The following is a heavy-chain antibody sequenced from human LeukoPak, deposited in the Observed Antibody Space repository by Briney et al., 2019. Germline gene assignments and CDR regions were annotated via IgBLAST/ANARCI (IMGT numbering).Heavy chain of an antibody. Sequence: GGSLRLSCAASGFSFCSTSMNWVRQAPGKGLEWDSSISSGSSYIFYADSVKGRFTISRDNAKNSLYLQMNSLRAEDTAVYYCAREFFDREGGTTVLDYWGQGTLVTVSS. V-gene: IGHV3-21*01. CDR2: ISSGSSYI. J-gene: IGHJ4*02. CDR1: GFSFCSTS. CDR3: AREFFDREGGTTVLDY. D-gene: IGHD1-26*01.